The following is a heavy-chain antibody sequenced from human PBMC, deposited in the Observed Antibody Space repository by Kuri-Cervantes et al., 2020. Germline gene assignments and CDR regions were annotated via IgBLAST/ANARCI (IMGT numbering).Heavy chain of an antibody. CDR3: ARGGVVSNWFDP. V-gene: IGHV3-NL1*01. D-gene: IGHD2-15*01. Sequence: GESLKISCAASGFTFSSYGMHWVRQAPGKGLEWVSAIGTAGDTYYPGSVKGRFTISRDNSKNTLYLQMNSLRAEDTAVYYCARGGVVSNWFDPWGQGTLVTVSS. CDR1: GFTFSSYG. J-gene: IGHJ5*02. CDR2: IGTAGDT.